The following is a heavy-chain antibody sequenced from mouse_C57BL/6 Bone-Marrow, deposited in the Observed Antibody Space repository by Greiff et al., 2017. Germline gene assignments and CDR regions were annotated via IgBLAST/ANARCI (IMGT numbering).Heavy chain of an antibody. Sequence: EVKLVESGGDLVKPGGSLKLSCAASGFTFSSYGMSWVRQTPDKRLEWVATISSGGSYTYYPDSVKGRFTISRDNAKNTRYLQMSSRKSEDTAMYYCARPYGSSLAWFAYWGQGTLVTVSA. CDR3: ARPYGSSLAWFAY. J-gene: IGHJ3*01. CDR2: ISSGGSYT. D-gene: IGHD1-1*01. V-gene: IGHV5-6*01. CDR1: GFTFSSYG.